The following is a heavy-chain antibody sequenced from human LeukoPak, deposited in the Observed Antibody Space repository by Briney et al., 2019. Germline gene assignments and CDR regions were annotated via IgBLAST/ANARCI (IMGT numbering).Heavy chain of an antibody. J-gene: IGHJ4*02. CDR3: ARDYYDSSGYFDY. V-gene: IGHV3-21*01. Sequence: GGSLRLSCAASGFTFSSYSMNWVRQAPGKGLEWVSSISSSSSCIYYADSVKGRFTISRDNAKNSLYLQMNSLRAEDTAVYYCARDYYDSSGYFDYWGQGTLVTVSS. CDR2: ISSSSSCI. D-gene: IGHD3-22*01. CDR1: GFTFSSYS.